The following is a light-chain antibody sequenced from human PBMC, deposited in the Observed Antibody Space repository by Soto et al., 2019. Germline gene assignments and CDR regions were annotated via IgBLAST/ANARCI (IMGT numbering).Light chain of an antibody. CDR3: AAWDDSLSGVV. Sequence: QSVLTQPPSASGTPGQRFTISCSGSSSNIGSNYVYWYQQLPGTAPKLLTYRNNQRPSGVPDRFSGSKSGTSASLAISGLRSEDEADYYCAAWDDSLSGVVFGGGTKLTVL. J-gene: IGLJ2*01. V-gene: IGLV1-47*01. CDR1: SSNIGSNY. CDR2: RNN.